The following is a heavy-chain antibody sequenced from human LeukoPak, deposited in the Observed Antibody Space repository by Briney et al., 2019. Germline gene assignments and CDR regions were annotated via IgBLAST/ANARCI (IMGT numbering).Heavy chain of an antibody. J-gene: IGHJ3*02. V-gene: IGHV3-64D*08. Sequence: GGSLRLSCSASGFTFSRFAFHWVRQAPGKGLDYVSIISSRGDVAYYADSVKGRFSVSRDNSKNTLYLQMTSLRVDDTAVYYCVKVRIEVTISEALDMWGQGTMVTVSS. CDR2: ISSRGDVA. CDR3: VKVRIEVTISEALDM. CDR1: GFTFSRFA. D-gene: IGHD3-3*01.